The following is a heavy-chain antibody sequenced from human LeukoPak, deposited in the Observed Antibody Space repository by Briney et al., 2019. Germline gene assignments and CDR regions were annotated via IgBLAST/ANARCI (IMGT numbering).Heavy chain of an antibody. CDR3: AREWGRRSVTTDY. J-gene: IGHJ4*02. Sequence: GASVKVSCKASGYTFTSYAMYWVRQAPGQRREWMGWSNAGNGNTNYAQKLQGRVTMTTDTSTSTAYMELRSLRSDDTAVYYCAREWGRRSVTTDYWGQGTLVTVSS. CDR1: GYTFTSYA. D-gene: IGHD4-17*01. V-gene: IGHV1-3*01. CDR2: SNAGNGNT.